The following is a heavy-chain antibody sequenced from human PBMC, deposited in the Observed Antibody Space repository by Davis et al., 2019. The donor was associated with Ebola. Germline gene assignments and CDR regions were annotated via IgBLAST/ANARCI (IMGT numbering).Heavy chain of an antibody. D-gene: IGHD6-13*01. CDR2: INAGNGNT. J-gene: IGHJ4*02. CDR3: ARDSSSSWYGQNDS. CDR1: GYTFTSYA. Sequence: ASVKVSCKASGYTFTSYAMHWVRQAPRQRLEWMGWINAGNGNTKYSQKFQGRVTITRDTSASTAYMELRSLRSDDTAVYYCARDSSSSWYGQNDSWGQGTLVTVSS. V-gene: IGHV1-3*01.